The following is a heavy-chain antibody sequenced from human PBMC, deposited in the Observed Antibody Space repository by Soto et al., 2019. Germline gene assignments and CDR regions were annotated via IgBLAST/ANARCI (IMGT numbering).Heavy chain of an antibody. CDR3: AKFGMATTKRSPPYYSDY. Sequence: GGSLRLSCAASGFTFSSYAMGWVRQAPGKGLEWVSSISGSGGGTYYADSVKGRFTFSRDNSKNTLYLQMNSLRAEDTAVYYCAKFGMATTKRSPPYYSDYWGQGALVTV. D-gene: IGHD1-1*01. CDR1: GFTFSSYA. V-gene: IGHV3-23*01. CDR2: ISGSGGGT. J-gene: IGHJ4*02.